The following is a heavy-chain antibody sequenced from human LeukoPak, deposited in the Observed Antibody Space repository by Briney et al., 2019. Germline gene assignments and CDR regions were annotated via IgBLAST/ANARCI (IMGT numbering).Heavy chain of an antibody. CDR1: GFTFSSYG. CDR3: ARVRVEYSTSRSIFDAVYDAFDI. Sequence: HSGRSLRLSCAASGFTFSSYGMHWVRQAPGKGLEWVAVIWYDGSNKYYADSVKGRFTISRDNSKNTLYLQMNSLRAEDTAVYYCARVRVEYSTSRSIFDAVYDAFDIWGQGTMVTVSS. CDR2: IWYDGSNK. D-gene: IGHD6-6*01. J-gene: IGHJ3*02. V-gene: IGHV3-33*01.